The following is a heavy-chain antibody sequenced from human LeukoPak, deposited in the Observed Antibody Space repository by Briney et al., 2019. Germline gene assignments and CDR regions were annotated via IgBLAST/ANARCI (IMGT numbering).Heavy chain of an antibody. V-gene: IGHV3-30-3*01. CDR3: ARDYMSGGTGFCDY. D-gene: IGHD3-9*01. Sequence: GGSLRLSCAASGFTFSTYTIHWVRQAPGKGLEWVARISFDGTDKTYVDSVQGRFSVSRDNSKNAVYLQMNSLRPDDTAIYYCARDYMSGGTGFCDYWGQGTLVTVSS. CDR1: GFTFSTYT. J-gene: IGHJ4*02. CDR2: ISFDGTDK.